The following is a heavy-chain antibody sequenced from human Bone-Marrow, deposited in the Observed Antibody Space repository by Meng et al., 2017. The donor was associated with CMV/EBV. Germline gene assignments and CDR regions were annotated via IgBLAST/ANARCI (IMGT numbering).Heavy chain of an antibody. CDR3: AKVSYYYGMVV. Sequence: GESLKISCAASGFTFDDYAMHWVRQAPGKGLEWVSLISWDGGSTYYADSVKGRFTISRDNSKNSLYLQMNSLRAEDTALYYCAKVSYYYGMVVWGQGTTVTVSS. CDR1: GFTFDDYA. J-gene: IGHJ6*02. V-gene: IGHV3-43D*03. CDR2: ISWDGGST.